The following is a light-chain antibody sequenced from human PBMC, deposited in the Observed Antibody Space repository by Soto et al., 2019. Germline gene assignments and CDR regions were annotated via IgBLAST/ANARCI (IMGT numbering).Light chain of an antibody. V-gene: IGLV2-11*01. CDR3: CSYAGRYTYV. CDR2: DVS. CDR1: SGDVGSYNY. J-gene: IGLJ1*01. Sequence: QSVLTQPRSVSGSPGQSVTISCTGTSGDVGSYNYVSWYQQHPGKVPKLMIYDVSKWPSGVPDRFSGSKSGNTASLTISGLQAEDEADYYCCSYAGRYTYVFGTGTKVTVL.